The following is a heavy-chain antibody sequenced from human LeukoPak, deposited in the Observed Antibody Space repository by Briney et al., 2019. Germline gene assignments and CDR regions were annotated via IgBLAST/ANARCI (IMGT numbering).Heavy chain of an antibody. V-gene: IGHV4-59*08. CDR3: ARGVSTYYYYMDV. CDR2: IYYSGST. Sequence: SETLSLTCTVSGGSISSYYWSWIRQPPGKGLEWIGYIYYSGSTNYNPSLKSRVTISVDTSKNQFSLKLSSVTAADTAVYYCARGVSTYYYYMDVWGTGTTVTVSS. D-gene: IGHD5/OR15-5a*01. CDR1: GGSISSYY. J-gene: IGHJ6*03.